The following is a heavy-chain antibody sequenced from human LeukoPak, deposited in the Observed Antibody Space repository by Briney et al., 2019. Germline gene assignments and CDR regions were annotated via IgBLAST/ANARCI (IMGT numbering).Heavy chain of an antibody. CDR2: ISSSSSYI. J-gene: IGHJ4*02. CDR3: ARCYDYVWGSYRNVYFDY. Sequence: GGSLRLSCAASGFTFSSYSMNWVRQAPGKGLEWVSSISSSSSYIYYADSVKGRFTISRDNAKNSLYLQMNSLRAEDTAVYYCARCYDYVWGSYRNVYFDYWGQGTLVTVSS. CDR1: GFTFSSYS. V-gene: IGHV3-21*01. D-gene: IGHD3-16*02.